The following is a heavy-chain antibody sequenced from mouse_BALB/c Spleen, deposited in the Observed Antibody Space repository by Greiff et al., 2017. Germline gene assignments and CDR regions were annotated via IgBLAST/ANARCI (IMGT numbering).Heavy chain of an antibody. D-gene: IGHD5-1*01. V-gene: IGHV3-2*02. CDR3: ASEGFGTLAY. J-gene: IGHJ3*01. CDR2: ISYSGST. CDR1: GYSITSDYA. Sequence: VQLKESGPGLVKPSQSLSLTCTVTGYSITSDYAWNWIRQFPGNKLEWMGHISYSGSTSYNPSLKSRISITRDTSKNQFFLQLNSVTTEETATYDCASEGFGTLAYGGQGTLVTVTA.